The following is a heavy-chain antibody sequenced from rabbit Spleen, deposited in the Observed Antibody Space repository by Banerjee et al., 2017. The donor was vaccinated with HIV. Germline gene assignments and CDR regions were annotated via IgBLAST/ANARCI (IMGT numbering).Heavy chain of an antibody. J-gene: IGHJ4*01. CDR2: IYGGRNAYT. D-gene: IGHD7-1*01. CDR1: GFSFSSNYW. CDR3: ARDGDSSSIFYFNL. V-gene: IGHV1S45*01. Sequence: QEQLEESGGDLVKPEGSLTLTCTASGFSFSSNYWICWVRQAPGKGLEWIACIYGGRNAYTHYASWAKGRFTISKTSSTTVTLQMTSLTAADTATYFCARDGDSSSIFYFNLWGPGTLVTVS.